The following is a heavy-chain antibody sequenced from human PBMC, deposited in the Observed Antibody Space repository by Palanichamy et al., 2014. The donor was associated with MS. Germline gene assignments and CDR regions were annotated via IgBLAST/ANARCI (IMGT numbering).Heavy chain of an antibody. CDR2: INSDGSST. D-gene: IGHD2/OR15-2a*01. Sequence: EVQLVESGGGLVQPGGSLRLSCAASGFTFSSYWMHWVRQAPGKGLVWVSRINSDGSSTSYADSVKGRFTISRDNAKNTLYLQMNSLRAEDTAVYFCASINSHWDHSYYMDVWGKGTAVTVSS. J-gene: IGHJ6*03. CDR1: GFTFSSYW. V-gene: IGHV3-74*01. CDR3: ASINSHWDHSYYMDV.